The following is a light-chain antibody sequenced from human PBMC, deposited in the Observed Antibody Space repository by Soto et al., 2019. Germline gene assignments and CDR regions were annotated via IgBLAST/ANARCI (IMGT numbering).Light chain of an antibody. V-gene: IGKV3-11*01. CDR1: QSVRSY. CDR2: HSS. CDR3: QQRSNWPRT. Sequence: QSTNTLSLSPGGRGTLSCRAIQSVRSYLAWYQQKRGKTPRLLXYHSSNRATGIPARFSGSGSGTDFTLTISSLEPEDFAVYYCQQRSNWPRTFGQGTKVDIK. J-gene: IGKJ1*01.